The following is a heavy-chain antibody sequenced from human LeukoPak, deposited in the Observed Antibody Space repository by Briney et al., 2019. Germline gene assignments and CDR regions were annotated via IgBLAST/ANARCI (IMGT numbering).Heavy chain of an antibody. CDR2: VYLGGST. CDR1: VGSICGGGDS. J-gene: IGHJ2*01. Sequence: SQTLSLTCVVRVGSICGGGDSWSWIRQPPGEGLGWIGYVYLGGSTSLKPSLKSRVTISVDRSKTQFSLKLSSVTTADTAVYYCVRDTAMVNWYSDLWGRSTLGTASS. D-gene: IGHD5-18*01. CDR3: VRDTAMVNWYSDL. V-gene: IGHV4-30-2*01.